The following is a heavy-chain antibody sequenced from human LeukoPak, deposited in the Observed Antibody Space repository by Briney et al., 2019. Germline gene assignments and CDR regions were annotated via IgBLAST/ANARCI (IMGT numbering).Heavy chain of an antibody. J-gene: IGHJ5*02. CDR2: IRSSSSTI. D-gene: IGHD1-26*01. CDR3: VRGSGSYGPGA. CDR1: GFTFTSHW. Sequence: QAGGSLRLSCVASGFTFTSHWMHWVRQAPGKGLEWISYIRSSSSTIYYADSVKGRFTISRDNAKNSLYLQMNSLRAEDTAVYYCVRGSGSYGPGAWGQGTLVTVSS. V-gene: IGHV3-48*04.